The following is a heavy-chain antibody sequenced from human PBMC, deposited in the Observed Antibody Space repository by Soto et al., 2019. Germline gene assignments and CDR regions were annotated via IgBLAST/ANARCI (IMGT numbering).Heavy chain of an antibody. D-gene: IGHD4-4*01. Sequence: SGPTLVNPTQTLTLTCTFSGFSLSTSGMCVSWIRQPPGKALEWLALIDWDDDKYYSTSLKTRLTISKDTSKNQVVLTMTNMDPVDTATYYCARIPVLGSNYAEYYYYGMDVWGQGTTVTVSS. CDR3: ARIPVLGSNYAEYYYYGMDV. CDR2: IDWDDDK. J-gene: IGHJ6*02. CDR1: GFSLSTSGMC. V-gene: IGHV2-70*01.